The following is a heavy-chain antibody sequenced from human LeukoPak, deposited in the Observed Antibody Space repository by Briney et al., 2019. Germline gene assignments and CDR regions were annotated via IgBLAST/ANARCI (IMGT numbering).Heavy chain of an antibody. Sequence: PGGSLRLSCAASGFTFSSYGMHWVRQAPGKGLEWVAFIRYDGSNKYYADSVKGRFTISRDNSKNTLYLQMNSLRAEDTAVYYCAKDRRITMVRGVYLDYWGQGTLVTVSS. CDR2: IRYDGSNK. V-gene: IGHV3-30*02. J-gene: IGHJ4*02. CDR1: GFTFSSYG. CDR3: AKDRRITMVRGVYLDY. D-gene: IGHD3-10*01.